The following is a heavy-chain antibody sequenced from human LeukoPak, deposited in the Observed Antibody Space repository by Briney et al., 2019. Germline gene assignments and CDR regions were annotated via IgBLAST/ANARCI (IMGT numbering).Heavy chain of an antibody. CDR2: IYYSGST. CDR1: GGSISSYY. V-gene: IGHV4-59*08. CDR3: ARRESIVVVPAAIGGWFDP. Sequence: SETLSLTCTVSGGSISSYYWSWIRQPPGKGLEWIGYIYYSGSTNYNPSLKSRVTISVDTSKNQFSLKLSSVTAADTAVYYCARRESIVVVPAAIGGWFDPWGQGTLVTVSS. D-gene: IGHD2-2*01. J-gene: IGHJ5*02.